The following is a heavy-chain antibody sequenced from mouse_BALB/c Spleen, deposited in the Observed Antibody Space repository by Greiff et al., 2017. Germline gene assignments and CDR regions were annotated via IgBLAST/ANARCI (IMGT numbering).Heavy chain of an antibody. V-gene: IGHV3-8*02. CDR2: ISYSGST. J-gene: IGHJ2*01. CDR3: ARRGYGNYPYYFDY. CDR1: GDSITSGY. D-gene: IGHD2-1*01. Sequence: VQLKESGPSLVKPSQTLSLTCSVTGDSITSGYWNWIRKFPGNKLEYMGYISYSGSTYYNPSLKSRISITRDTSKNQYYLQLNSVTTEDTATYYCARRGYGNYPYYFDYWGQGTTLTVSS.